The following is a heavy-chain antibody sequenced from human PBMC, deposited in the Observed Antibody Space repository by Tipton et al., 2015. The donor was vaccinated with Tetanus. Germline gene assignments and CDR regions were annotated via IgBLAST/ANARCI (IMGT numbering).Heavy chain of an antibody. CDR1: GGSISNYY. V-gene: IGHV4-59*01. Sequence: SLTCTVSGGSISNYYWNWIRQSPGKGLEWLGNIYYSGDTDYNPSLQSRATISLDTAKNHFSLRLNSVTAADTAVYYCARSHVFRLTLFGEEIPRSGRFDPWGQGTLVTVSS. J-gene: IGHJ5*02. CDR2: IYYSGDT. D-gene: IGHD3-3*01. CDR3: ARSHVFRLTLFGEEIPRSGRFDP.